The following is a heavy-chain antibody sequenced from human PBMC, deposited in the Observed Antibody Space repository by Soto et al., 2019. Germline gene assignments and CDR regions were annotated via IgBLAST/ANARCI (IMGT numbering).Heavy chain of an antibody. Sequence: SETLSLTCTVSGGSISDYYWSWIRQPPGKGLEWIEYVYYSGRTNYNPSLKSRVTISVDTSKNQFSLKLSSVTAADTAMYYCARQIYDSDTGPNFQYYFDSWGQGTPVTVSS. CDR2: VYYSGRT. V-gene: IGHV4-59*01. D-gene: IGHD3-22*01. CDR1: GGSISDYY. J-gene: IGHJ4*02. CDR3: ARQIYDSDTGPNFQYYFDS.